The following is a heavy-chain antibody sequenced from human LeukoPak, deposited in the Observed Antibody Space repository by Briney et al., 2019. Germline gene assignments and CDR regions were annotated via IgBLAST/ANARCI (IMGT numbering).Heavy chain of an antibody. Sequence: PGGSLRLSCAASGFTFSRSGMHWVRQAPGKGLEWVAVMSYDGSDKYYADSVKGRFTISRDNSKNTLYLQMNSLRAEDTAVYYCAKDVYYYDSSGYLVDYWGQGTLVTVSS. CDR3: AKDVYYYDSSGYLVDY. D-gene: IGHD3-22*01. CDR1: GFTFSRSG. V-gene: IGHV3-30*18. CDR2: MSYDGSDK. J-gene: IGHJ4*02.